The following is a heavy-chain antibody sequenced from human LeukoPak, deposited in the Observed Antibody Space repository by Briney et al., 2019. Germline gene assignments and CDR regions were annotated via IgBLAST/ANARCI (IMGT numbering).Heavy chain of an antibody. D-gene: IGHD1-26*01. V-gene: IGHV3-74*03. Sequence: TGGSLRLSCAASGXTFSTAWMHWVRQAPGTGLVWVSRITDDATTTYADSVRGRFTISRDNAKNILYLQMNSPRVEDTAVYYCVRDRVGPDYWRQGTLVTVSS. CDR1: GXTFSTAW. J-gene: IGHJ4*02. CDR3: VRDRVGPDY. CDR2: ITDDATT.